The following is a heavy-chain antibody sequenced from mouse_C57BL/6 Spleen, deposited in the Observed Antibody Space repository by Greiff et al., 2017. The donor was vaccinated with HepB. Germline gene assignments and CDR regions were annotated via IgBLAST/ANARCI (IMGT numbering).Heavy chain of an antibody. CDR1: GYAFSSYW. CDR3: ARCYYGSSSDAMDY. V-gene: IGHV1-80*01. D-gene: IGHD1-1*01. CDR2: IYPGDGDT. Sequence: VQLQQSGAELVKPGASVKISCKASGYAFSSYWMNWVKQRPGKGLEWIGQIYPGDGDTNYNGKFKGKATLPADKSSSTAYMPLSSLTSEDSAVYFGARCYYGSSSDAMDYWGQGTSVTVSS. J-gene: IGHJ4*01.